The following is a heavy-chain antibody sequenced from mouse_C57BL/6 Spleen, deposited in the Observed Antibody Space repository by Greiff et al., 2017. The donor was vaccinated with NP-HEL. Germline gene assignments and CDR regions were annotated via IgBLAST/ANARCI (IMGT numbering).Heavy chain of an antibody. Sequence: EVQRVESGGGLVQPGGSLKLSCAASGFTFSDYYMYWVRQTPEKRLEWVAYISNGGGSTYYPDTVKGRFTISRDNAKNTLYLQMSRLKSEDTAMYYCARQRSTMVTMDYWGQGTSVTVSS. V-gene: IGHV5-12*01. CDR1: GFTFSDYY. D-gene: IGHD2-2*01. CDR2: ISNGGGST. CDR3: ARQRSTMVTMDY. J-gene: IGHJ4*01.